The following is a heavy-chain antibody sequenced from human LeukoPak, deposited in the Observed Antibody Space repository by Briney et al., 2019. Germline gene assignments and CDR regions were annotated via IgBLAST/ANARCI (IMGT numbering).Heavy chain of an antibody. J-gene: IGHJ4*02. CDR2: ISAYNGNT. CDR1: GYTFTSYG. Sequence: ASVKVSCKASGYTFTSYGIRWVRQAPGQGLEWMGWISAYNGNTNYAQKLQGRVTMTTDTSTSTAYMELRSLRSDDTAVYYCARVYLAVHIVVVPAAPGGEFDYWGQGTLVTVSS. V-gene: IGHV1-18*01. CDR3: ARVYLAVHIVVVPAAPGGEFDY. D-gene: IGHD2-2*01.